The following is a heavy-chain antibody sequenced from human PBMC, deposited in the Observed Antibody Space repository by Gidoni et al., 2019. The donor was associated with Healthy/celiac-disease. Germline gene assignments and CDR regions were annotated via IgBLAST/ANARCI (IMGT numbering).Heavy chain of an antibody. CDR2: IYYSGST. J-gene: IGHJ5*02. D-gene: IGHD3-10*01. CDR1: GGSLRSYH. V-gene: IGHV4-59*01. CDR3: ARDYYYGSGSPMGGWFDP. Sequence: QVQLQESGPGLVKPPETLSLTSTVSGGSLRSYHSSWIRQPPGQGLEWIGYIYYSGSTNYNPALKRRVTISVDTSKNQLSLKLRSVTAADTAVYYCARDYYYGSGSPMGGWFDPWGQGTLVTVSS.